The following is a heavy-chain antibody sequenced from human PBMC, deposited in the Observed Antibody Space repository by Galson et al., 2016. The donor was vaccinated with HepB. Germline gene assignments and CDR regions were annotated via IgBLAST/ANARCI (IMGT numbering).Heavy chain of an antibody. V-gene: IGHV3-30*18. CDR3: AKDAQAGVYDFWTGSNYYGLDV. CDR1: GFSFSSYG. D-gene: IGHD3-3*01. Sequence: SLRLSCAASGFSFSSYGMHWGRQAPGKGLEWVAVISYVGSNKYYADSVKGRFTISRDNSKNTLYLQMNSLRAEDTAVYYCAKDAQAGVYDFWTGSNYYGLDVWGKGTTVTVSS. CDR2: ISYVGSNK. J-gene: IGHJ6*04.